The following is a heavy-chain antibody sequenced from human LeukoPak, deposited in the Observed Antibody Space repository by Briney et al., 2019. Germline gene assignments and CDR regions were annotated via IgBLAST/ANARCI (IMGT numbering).Heavy chain of an antibody. D-gene: IGHD2-8*01. J-gene: IGHJ4*02. V-gene: IGHV3-30*02. Sequence: GGSLRLSCAASGFTFSSYGMHWVRQAPGKGLEWVAFIRYDGSNKYYADSVKGRFTISRDNSKNTLYLQMNSLRAEDTAVYYCATGYCTNGVCYPFYFDYWGQGTLVTVSS. CDR2: IRYDGSNK. CDR3: ATGYCTNGVCYPFYFDY. CDR1: GFTFSSYG.